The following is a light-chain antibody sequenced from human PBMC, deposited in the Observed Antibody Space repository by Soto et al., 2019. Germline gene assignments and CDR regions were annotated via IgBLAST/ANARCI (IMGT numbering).Light chain of an antibody. CDR3: CSYAGSSTYV. V-gene: IGLV2-23*01. CDR1: SRDVGSYNL. CDR2: EGS. J-gene: IGLJ1*01. Sequence: ALTQPASVSGSPGQSIAISCTGTSRDVGSYNLVSWYQQHPGKAPKVMIYEGSKRPSGVSDRFSGSKSGNTASLTISGLQADDEADYYCCSYAGSSTYVFGTGTKLTVL.